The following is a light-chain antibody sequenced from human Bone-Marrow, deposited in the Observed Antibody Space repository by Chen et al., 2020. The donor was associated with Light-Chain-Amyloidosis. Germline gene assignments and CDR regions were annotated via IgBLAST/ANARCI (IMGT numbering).Light chain of an antibody. V-gene: IGKV1-39*01. Sequence: DIQTTQSPSSLSTSVGDRVTIPCRASQSITKFLNWYQQKPGKGPKLLIYSASSLQRRVPSRFSGSGSGTDFSLTISSVQPEDLTTYYCQQSYSTPAVGGGTTLEIK. J-gene: IGKJ4*01. CDR2: SAS. CDR1: QSITKF. CDR3: QQSYSTPA.